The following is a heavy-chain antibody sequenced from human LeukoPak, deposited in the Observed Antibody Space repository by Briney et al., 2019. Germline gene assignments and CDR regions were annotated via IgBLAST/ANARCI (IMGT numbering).Heavy chain of an antibody. J-gene: IGHJ5*02. CDR3: ARRMTTVTTRYFDL. Sequence: GGSLRLSCEASGFIFSDYYMTWIRQAPGQGLEWLSHIKGRGPTTYYADAVRGRFTISRDNAKNSLFLQMNSLRAEDTALYYCARRMTTVTTRYFDLWGQGTLVTVSS. CDR1: GFIFSDYY. V-gene: IGHV3-11*01. D-gene: IGHD4-17*01. CDR2: IKGRGPTT.